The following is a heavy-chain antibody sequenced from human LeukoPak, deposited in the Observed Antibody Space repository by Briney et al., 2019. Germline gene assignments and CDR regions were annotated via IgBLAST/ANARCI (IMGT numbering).Heavy chain of an antibody. CDR3: ARHASGWYPFDY. CDR2: IDPSDSYT. J-gene: IGHJ4*02. D-gene: IGHD6-19*01. V-gene: IGHV5-10-1*01. Sequence: GESLKISCRGSGYSFTSYWISWVRQLPGKGLEWMGKIDPSDSYTKYSPSFQGHVTISADKSISTAYLQWSSLKASDTAMYYCARHASGWYPFDYWGQGTLVTVSS. CDR1: GYSFTSYW.